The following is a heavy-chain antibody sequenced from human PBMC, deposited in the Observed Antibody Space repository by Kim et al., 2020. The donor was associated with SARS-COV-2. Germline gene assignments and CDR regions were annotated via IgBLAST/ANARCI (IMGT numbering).Heavy chain of an antibody. Sequence: GGSLRLSCAASGFTFSGSTMHWVRQASGKGLEWVGRIRSKANSYATAYAASVKGRFTISRDDSQKTAYLQMNSLKTEDTAVYYCTRVNPISGGWYDAFDIWGQGTMVTVSS. D-gene: IGHD6-19*01. CDR2: IRSKANSYAT. J-gene: IGHJ3*02. CDR1: GFTFSGST. CDR3: TRVNPISGGWYDAFDI. V-gene: IGHV3-73*01.